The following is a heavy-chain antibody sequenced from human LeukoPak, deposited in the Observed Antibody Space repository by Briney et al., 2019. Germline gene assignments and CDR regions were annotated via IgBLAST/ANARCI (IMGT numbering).Heavy chain of an antibody. CDR2: IYSGGST. Sequence: GGSLRLSCAASGFTVSSNYMSWVRQAPGKGLEWVSVIYSGGSTYYADSVKGRFTISRHNSKNTLYLQMNSLRAEDTAVYYCARDLLLWFGEAGYYYYGMDVWGQGTTVTVSS. V-gene: IGHV3-53*04. CDR3: ARDLLLWFGEAGYYYYGMDV. J-gene: IGHJ6*02. CDR1: GFTVSSNY. D-gene: IGHD3-10*01.